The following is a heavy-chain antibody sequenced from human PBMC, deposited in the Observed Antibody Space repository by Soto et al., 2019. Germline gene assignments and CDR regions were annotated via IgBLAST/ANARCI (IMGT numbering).Heavy chain of an antibody. CDR3: ARLRYCSGGNCYGDY. J-gene: IGHJ4*02. Sequence: GESLKISCKGSGYSFTTYWIGWVRQMPGKGLEWMGIIYGGDSDTRCSPSFQGQATISADKSISTAYLQWSSLKASDTATYYCARLRYCSGGNCYGDYWGQGTLVTVSS. CDR2: IYGGDSDT. CDR1: GYSFTTYW. D-gene: IGHD2-15*01. V-gene: IGHV5-51*01.